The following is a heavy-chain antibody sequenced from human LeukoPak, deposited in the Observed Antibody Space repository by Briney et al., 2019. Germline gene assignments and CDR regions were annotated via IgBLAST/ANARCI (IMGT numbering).Heavy chain of an antibody. J-gene: IGHJ6*02. CDR3: AKDVTGWYPPYGMDV. D-gene: IGHD6-19*01. V-gene: IGHV3-23*01. CDR2: ISGSGGST. CDR1: GFTFSSYA. Sequence: GGSLRLSCAASGFTFSSYAMSWVRQAPGKGLEWVSAISGSGGSTYYADSVKGRFTISRDNAKNSLYLQMNSLRAEDTALYYCAKDVTGWYPPYGMDVWGQGTTVTVSS.